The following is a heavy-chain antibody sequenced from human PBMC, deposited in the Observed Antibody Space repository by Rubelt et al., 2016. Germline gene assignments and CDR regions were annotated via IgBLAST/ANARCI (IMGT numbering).Heavy chain of an antibody. V-gene: IGHV1-8*01. CDR2: MNPNSGNT. D-gene: IGHD1-26*01. J-gene: IGHJ4*02. Sequence: QVQLVQSGAEVKKPGASVKVSCKASGYTFNSYDINWVRQATGQGPEWMGWMNPNSGNTGYAQKFQGRVTITADESTSTAYMGLSSLGSEDTAVDYGASGPRSGSYYRFDDWGQGTLVTVSS. CDR1: GYTFNSYD. CDR3: ASGPRSGSYYRFDD.